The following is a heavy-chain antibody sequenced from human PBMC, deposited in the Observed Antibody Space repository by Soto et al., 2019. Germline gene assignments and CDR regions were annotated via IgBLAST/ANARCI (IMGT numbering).Heavy chain of an antibody. Sequence: WASVKVSCKASAYSFTTYHIHWVRQAPRQGLEWMGLINPDAGATNYAQRFQGRLRLTRDTSTSTVYMELRSLRFDDTAVYYCARGDIVLVPASEGNWFDPWGHGTLVTVSS. V-gene: IGHV1-46*01. CDR2: INPDAGAT. CDR3: ARGDIVLVPASEGNWFDP. J-gene: IGHJ5*02. CDR1: AYSFTTYH. D-gene: IGHD2-2*01.